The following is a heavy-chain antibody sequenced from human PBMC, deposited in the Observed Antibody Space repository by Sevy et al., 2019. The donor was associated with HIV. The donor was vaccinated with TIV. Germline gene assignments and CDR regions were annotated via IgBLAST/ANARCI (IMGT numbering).Heavy chain of an antibody. CDR1: GGSISSSTYY. CDR3: XXXXXXXXXXYYFDY. V-gene: IGHV4-39*01. Sequence: SETLSLTCTVSGGSISSSTYYWGWIRQPPGKGLEWIGSIYYSGSTYYNPSLKSRVTISVDTSKNQFSLKLSSVTAAXXXXXXXXXXXXXXXXXYYFDYWGQGTLVTVSS. CDR2: IYYSGST. J-gene: IGHJ4*02.